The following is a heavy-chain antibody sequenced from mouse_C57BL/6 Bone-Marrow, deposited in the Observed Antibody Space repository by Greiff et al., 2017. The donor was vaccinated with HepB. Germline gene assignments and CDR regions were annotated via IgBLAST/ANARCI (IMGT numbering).Heavy chain of an antibody. CDR1: GYSFTGYY. CDR3: ARGNPTVVDY. CDR2: INPSTCGT. D-gene: IGHD1-1*01. Sequence: VQLKQSGPELVKPGASVKISCKASGYSFTGYYMNWVKQSPEKSLEWIGEINPSTCGTTYNQKFKAKATLTVDKSSSTAYMQLKSLTSEDSAVYYCARGNPTVVDYWGQGTTLTVSS. V-gene: IGHV1-42*01. J-gene: IGHJ2*01.